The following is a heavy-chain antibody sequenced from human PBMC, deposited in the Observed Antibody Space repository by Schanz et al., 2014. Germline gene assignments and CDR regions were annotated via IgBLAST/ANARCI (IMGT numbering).Heavy chain of an antibody. CDR3: ARKMKLGVYGGKGHNSLDI. J-gene: IGHJ3*02. Sequence: EVQLVQSGGGLVQPGGSLRLSCAASGFTFSSHWMHWVRHDPGKGLVWVARINSVGSNTDYADSVTGRFTISRDNAKNTLYLQMNTRRAEDTAVYYCARKMKLGVYGGKGHNSLDIWGQGTMVTVSS. V-gene: IGHV3-74*01. CDR1: GFTFSSHW. CDR2: INSVGSNT. D-gene: IGHD4-17*01.